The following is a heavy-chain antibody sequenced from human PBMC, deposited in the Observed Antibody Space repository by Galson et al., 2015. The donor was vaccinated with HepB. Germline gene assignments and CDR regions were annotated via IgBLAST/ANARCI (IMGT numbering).Heavy chain of an antibody. V-gene: IGHV3-21*01. CDR3: ARVSAAPDSSSPYYYYMDV. D-gene: IGHD6-6*01. J-gene: IGHJ6*03. Sequence: SLRLSCAASGFSFSIYSMNWVRQAPGKGLEWVSSITLGYKYIVYADSVKGRFTISRDNAKNSVYLQMNSLRVKDTAVYYCARVSAAPDSSSPYYYYMDVWGKGTTVTVSS. CDR2: ITLGYKYI. CDR1: GFSFSIYS.